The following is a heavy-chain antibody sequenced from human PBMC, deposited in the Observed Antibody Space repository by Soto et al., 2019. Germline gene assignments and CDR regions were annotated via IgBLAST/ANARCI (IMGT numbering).Heavy chain of an antibody. CDR2: ISYDGGNQ. D-gene: IGHD2-8*01. V-gene: IGHV3-30*18. CDR3: AKDGCPDGICYVRDHWFDP. Sequence: PGGSLRLSCAASGFTFSRFGMHWVRQAPGKGLEWVALISYDGGNQYYEDSARGRFTTTRDNSKNTVFLQMNSLREEDTAVYYCAKDGCPDGICYVRDHWFDPWGQGAQVTVSS. CDR1: GFTFSRFG. J-gene: IGHJ5*02.